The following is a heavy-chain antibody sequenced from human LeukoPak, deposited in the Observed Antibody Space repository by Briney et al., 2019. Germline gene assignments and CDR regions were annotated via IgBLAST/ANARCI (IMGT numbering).Heavy chain of an antibody. Sequence: SVKVSCKASGGTFSSYAISWVRQAPGQGLEWMGGIIPIFGTANYAQKFQGRVTITADKSTSTAYMELSSLRSEDTAVYYCARESIAVASFDPWGQGTLVTVSS. J-gene: IGHJ5*02. V-gene: IGHV1-69*06. CDR1: GGTFSSYA. D-gene: IGHD6-19*01. CDR2: IIPIFGTA. CDR3: ARESIAVASFDP.